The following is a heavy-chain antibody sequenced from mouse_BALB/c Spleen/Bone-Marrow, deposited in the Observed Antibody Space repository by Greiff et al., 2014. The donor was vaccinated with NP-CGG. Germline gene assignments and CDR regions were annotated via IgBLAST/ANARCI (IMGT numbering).Heavy chain of an antibody. V-gene: IGHV5-6*01. CDR2: ISSGGSFT. CDR3: VSPHYHGRSPWWYFDV. Sequence: EVQLVESGGDLVKPGGSLKLSCAASGFTFSSYGMSWVRQTPDKRLEWVATISSGGSFTYYPDSVKGRFTISRDNAKNTLFLQMSSLKTEDTAMYYCVSPHYHGRSPWWYFDVWGAGTTVTVSS. J-gene: IGHJ1*01. CDR1: GFTFSSYG. D-gene: IGHD1-1*01.